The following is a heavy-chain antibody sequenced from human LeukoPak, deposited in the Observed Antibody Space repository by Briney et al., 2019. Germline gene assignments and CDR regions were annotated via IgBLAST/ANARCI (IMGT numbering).Heavy chain of an antibody. CDR2: VSYDGSNK. V-gene: IGHV3-30*18. CDR1: GFTFSSYG. J-gene: IGHJ6*02. D-gene: IGHD1-26*01. CDR3: AKDASGSYVYYYYYYGMDV. Sequence: PGGSLRLSCAASGFTFSSYGMHWVRQAPGKGLEWVAVVSYDGSNKYYADSVKGRFTISRDNSKNTLYLQMNSLRAEDTAVYYCAKDASGSYVYYYYYYGMDVWGQGTTVTLSS.